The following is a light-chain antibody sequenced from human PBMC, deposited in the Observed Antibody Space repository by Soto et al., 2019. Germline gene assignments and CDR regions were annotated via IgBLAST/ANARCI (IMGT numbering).Light chain of an antibody. Sequence: QSALTQPASVSGSPGQSITISRTGTSSDVGGYDYVSWYQLHPGKAPKLMVFEVSNRPSGVSYRFSGSKSGNTASLTISGLQAEDEADYFCSSYSISTHYLFGTGTKVTVL. CDR3: SSYSISTHYL. CDR1: SSDVGGYDY. V-gene: IGLV2-14*01. CDR2: EVS. J-gene: IGLJ1*01.